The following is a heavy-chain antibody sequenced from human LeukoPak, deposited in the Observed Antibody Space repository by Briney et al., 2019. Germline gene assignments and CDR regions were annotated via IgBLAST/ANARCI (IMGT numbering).Heavy chain of an antibody. Sequence: SETLSLTCTVSGGSISSYYWSWIRQPPGKGLEWIGNIYYSGSTNYNTSLKSRVTISVDTSKNQFSLKLSSVTAADTAVYYCTRVSIAYYYMDVWGKGTTVTISS. D-gene: IGHD2-8*01. CDR3: TRVSIAYYYMDV. V-gene: IGHV4-59*01. CDR1: GGSISSYY. CDR2: IYYSGST. J-gene: IGHJ6*03.